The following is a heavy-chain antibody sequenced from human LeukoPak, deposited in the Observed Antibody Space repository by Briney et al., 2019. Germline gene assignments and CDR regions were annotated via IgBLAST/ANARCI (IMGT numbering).Heavy chain of an antibody. D-gene: IGHD2-2*01. CDR3: AIGGSTSPVRLGGQYYFDY. J-gene: IGHJ4*02. CDR2: IIPIFGTA. Sequence: ASVKVSCKASGGTFSSYAISWVRQAPGQGLESIGRIIPIFGTANYAQKFQGRVTITADKSTSTAYMELSSLRSEDTAVYYCAIGGSTSPVRLGGQYYFDYWGQGTLVTVSS. CDR1: GGTFSSYA. V-gene: IGHV1-69*06.